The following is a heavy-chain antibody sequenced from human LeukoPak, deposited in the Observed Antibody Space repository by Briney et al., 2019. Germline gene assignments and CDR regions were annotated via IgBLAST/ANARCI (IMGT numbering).Heavy chain of an antibody. D-gene: IGHD2-15*01. J-gene: IGHJ4*02. V-gene: IGHV4-34*01. CDR3: AKAGGSGQFDF. CDR2: INHGGGA. CDR1: GQSFRGYF. Sequence: SETLSLTCAVSGQSFRGYFWAWIRQSPGKGLEWLGEINHGGGANYNPSLRRRLTISLDTSKNQFSLQITSVTAADTAVYYCAKAGGSGQFDFWGQGNLVTVSS.